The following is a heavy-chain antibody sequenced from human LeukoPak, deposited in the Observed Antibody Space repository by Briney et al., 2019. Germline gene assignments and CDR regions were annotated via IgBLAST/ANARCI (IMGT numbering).Heavy chain of an antibody. CDR3: ARVGTSYYYYMDV. CDR2: INTNTGNP. D-gene: IGHD3-10*01. V-gene: IGHV7-4-1*02. Sequence: GASVKVSCKASGYTFTSYVMNWVRQAPGQGLEWMGWINTNTGNPKYAQGFTGRFVFSLDTSVSTAYLQISSLKAEDTAVYYCARVGTSYYYYMDVWGKGTTVTVSS. J-gene: IGHJ6*03. CDR1: GYTFTSYV.